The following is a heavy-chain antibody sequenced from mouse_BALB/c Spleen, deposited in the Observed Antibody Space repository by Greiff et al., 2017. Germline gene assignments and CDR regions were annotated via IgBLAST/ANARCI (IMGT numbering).Heavy chain of an antibody. V-gene: IGHV1S29*02. CDR3: AIYYDYDGGFAY. D-gene: IGHD2-4*01. CDR1: GYTFTDYN. CDR2: IYPYNGGT. J-gene: IGHJ3*01. Sequence: EVQLQQSGPELVKPGASVKISCKASGYTFTDYNMHWVKQSHGKSLEWIGYIYPYNGGTGYNQKFKSKATLTVDNSSSTAYMELRSLTSEDSAVYYCAIYYDYDGGFAYWGQGTLVTVSA.